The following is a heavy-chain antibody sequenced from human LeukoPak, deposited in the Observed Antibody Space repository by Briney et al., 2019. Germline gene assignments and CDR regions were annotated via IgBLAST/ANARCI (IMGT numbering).Heavy chain of an antibody. CDR3: ARWGREYYDSSGFIDH. D-gene: IGHD3-22*01. Sequence: ASVKVSCKASGYTFTGYYMHWVRQAPGQGLEWMGWINPNSGGTNYAQKFQGRVTMTRDTSISTAYMELSRLRSDDTAVYYCARWGREYYDSSGFIDHWGQGTLVTVSS. J-gene: IGHJ4*02. CDR1: GYTFTGYY. CDR2: INPNSGGT. V-gene: IGHV1-2*02.